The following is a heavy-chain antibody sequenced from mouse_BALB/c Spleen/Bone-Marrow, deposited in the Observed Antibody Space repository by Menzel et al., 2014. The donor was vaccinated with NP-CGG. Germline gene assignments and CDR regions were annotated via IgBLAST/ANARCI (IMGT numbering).Heavy chain of an antibody. CDR1: GFDFSRYW. V-gene: IGHV4-1*02. J-gene: IGHJ3*01. D-gene: IGHD2-4*01. CDR3: ARPPIYYDYAWFAY. Sequence: EVNVVESGGGLVQPGGSLKLSCAASGFDFSRYWMSWVRQAPGKGLEWIGEINPDSSTINYTPSLKDKFITSRDNAKNTLYLQMSKVRSEDTALYYCARPPIYYDYAWFAYWGRGTLVTVSA. CDR2: INPDSSTI.